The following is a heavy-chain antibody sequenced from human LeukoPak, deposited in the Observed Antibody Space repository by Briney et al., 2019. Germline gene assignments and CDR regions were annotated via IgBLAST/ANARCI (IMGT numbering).Heavy chain of an antibody. Sequence: SETLSLTCTVSGGSISSYYWSWVRQPAGKGLEWIGRIYTGGSTNYNASLKSRVSMSVDTSKNQFSLKLSSVTAADTAVFYCARENSGSYREFDYWGQGTLVTVSS. D-gene: IGHD1-26*01. CDR3: ARENSGSYREFDY. J-gene: IGHJ4*02. CDR2: IYTGGST. V-gene: IGHV4-4*07. CDR1: GGSISSYY.